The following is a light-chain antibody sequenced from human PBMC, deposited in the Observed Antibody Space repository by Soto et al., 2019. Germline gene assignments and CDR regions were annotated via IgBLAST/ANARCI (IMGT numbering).Light chain of an antibody. V-gene: IGKV3-15*01. J-gene: IGKJ4*01. CDR1: QSVSSN. Sequence: EIVMTQSPATLSVSPGERATLSCRASQSVSSNLAWYQQKPGQAPRLLIYGASTRPTGIPFRFSGSGSGTEFTLTISSLQSEDFALYYCQQYNNWPPLTFGGGTNVEIK. CDR2: GAS. CDR3: QQYNNWPPLT.